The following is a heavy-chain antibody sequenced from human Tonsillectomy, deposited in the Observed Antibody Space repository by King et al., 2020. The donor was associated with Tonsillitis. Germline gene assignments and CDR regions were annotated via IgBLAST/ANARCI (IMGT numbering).Heavy chain of an antibody. CDR1: GFTFSSYA. D-gene: IGHD6-13*01. CDR2: ISYDGSNK. CDR3: ARERQQLADAFDI. Sequence: VQLVESGGGVVQPGRSLRLSCAASGFTFSSYAMHWVRQAPGKGLEWVAVISYDGSNKYYADSVKGRFTISRDNSKNTLYLQMNSLRAEDTAVYYCARERQQLADAFDIWGQGTMVTVS. V-gene: IGHV3-30-3*01. J-gene: IGHJ3*02.